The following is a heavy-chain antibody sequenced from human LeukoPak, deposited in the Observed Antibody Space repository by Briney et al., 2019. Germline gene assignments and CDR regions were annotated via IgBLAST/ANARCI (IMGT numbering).Heavy chain of an antibody. Sequence: ASVKVSCKASGYTFTSYGISWVRQAPGQGLEWMGWISAYNGNTNYAQKLQGRVTMTTDTSTSTAYMELRSLRSDDTAVYYCARDPQIAVGRHYYYYMDVWGKGTTVTVSS. CDR3: ARDPQIAVGRHYYYYMDV. D-gene: IGHD6-19*01. J-gene: IGHJ6*03. V-gene: IGHV1-18*01. CDR1: GYTFTSYG. CDR2: ISAYNGNT.